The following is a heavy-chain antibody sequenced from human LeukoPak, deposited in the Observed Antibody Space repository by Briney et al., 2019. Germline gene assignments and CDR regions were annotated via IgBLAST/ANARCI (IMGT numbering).Heavy chain of an antibody. CDR2: IYTSGST. CDR1: GGSISSYY. CDR3: ARRLPVAGTGDAFDI. Sequence: KSSETLSLTCTVSGGSISSYYWSWIRQPAGKGLEWIGRIYTSGSTNYNPSLKSRVTMSVDTSKNQFSLKLSSVTAADTAVYYCARRLPVAGTGDAFDIWGQGTMVTVSS. D-gene: IGHD6-19*01. J-gene: IGHJ3*02. V-gene: IGHV4-4*07.